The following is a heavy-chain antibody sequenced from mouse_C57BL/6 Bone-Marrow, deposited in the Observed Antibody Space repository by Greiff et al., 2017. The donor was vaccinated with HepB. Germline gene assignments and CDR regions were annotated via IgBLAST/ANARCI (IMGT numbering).Heavy chain of an antibody. CDR3: ARDGEGYYAWFAY. Sequence: EVQVVESGGCLVKPGGSLKLSCAASGFTFSSYAMSWVRQIPEKRLEWVATISDGGSYTYYPDNVKGRFTISRDNAKNNLYLQMSHLKSEDTAMYYCARDGEGYYAWFAYWGQGTLVTVSA. V-gene: IGHV5-4*01. J-gene: IGHJ3*01. CDR1: GFTFSSYA. D-gene: IGHD2-3*01. CDR2: ISDGGSYT.